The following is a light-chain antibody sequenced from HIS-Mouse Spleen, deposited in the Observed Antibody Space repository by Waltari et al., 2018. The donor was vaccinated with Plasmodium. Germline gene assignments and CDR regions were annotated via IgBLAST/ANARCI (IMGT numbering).Light chain of an antibody. Sequence: SYELTQPPSVSVSPGQTARITCSGDALPKKYAYWYQQKSGQAPVLVSHEESKRPTGIPGRCSGSSSGTMATLTISGAQVEDEADYYCYSTDSSGNHRVFGGGTKLTVL. CDR1: ALPKKY. CDR2: EES. CDR3: YSTDSSGNHRV. J-gene: IGLJ3*02. V-gene: IGLV3-10*01.